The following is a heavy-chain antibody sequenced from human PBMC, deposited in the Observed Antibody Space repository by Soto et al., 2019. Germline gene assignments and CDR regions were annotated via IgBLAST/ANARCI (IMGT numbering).Heavy chain of an antibody. D-gene: IGHD2-2*01. J-gene: IGHJ4*02. Sequence: LRLSCAASGFTFSSNAMSCVRQAPGKGLEWVSAISEGGGSTYYADSVKGRLTISRDNSKNTLYLQINSLRAEDTALYYCARAFCGSTSCHGGNFDYWGPGTLVTVSS. CDR3: ARAFCGSTSCHGGNFDY. V-gene: IGHV3-23*01. CDR1: GFTFSSNA. CDR2: ISEGGGST.